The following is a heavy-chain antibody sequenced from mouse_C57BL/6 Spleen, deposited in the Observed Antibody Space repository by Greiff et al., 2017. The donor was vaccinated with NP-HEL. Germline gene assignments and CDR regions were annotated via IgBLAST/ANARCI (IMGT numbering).Heavy chain of an antibody. V-gene: IGHV1-59*01. D-gene: IGHD1-1*01. CDR3: ARREYYGLFDY. Sequence: QVQLQQPGAELVRPGTSVKLSCKASGYTFTSYWMHWVKQRPGQGLEWIGVIDPSDSYTNYNQKFKGKATLTVDTSSSTAYMQLSSLTSEDSAVYYCARREYYGLFDYWGQGTTLTVSS. CDR1: GYTFTSYW. CDR2: IDPSDSYT. J-gene: IGHJ2*01.